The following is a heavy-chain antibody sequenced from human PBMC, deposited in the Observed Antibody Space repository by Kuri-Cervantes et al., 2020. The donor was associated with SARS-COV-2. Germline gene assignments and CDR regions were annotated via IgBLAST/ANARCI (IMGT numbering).Heavy chain of an antibody. CDR3: ARGFKQSNGVDY. CDR2: ISSSSSYI. Sequence: GESLKISCAASGFIFSRYSMNWVRQAPGKGLEWVSSISSSSSYIYYADSVKGRFTISRDNAKNSLYLQMNSLRAEDTAVYYCARGFKQSNGVDYWGQGTLVTVSS. J-gene: IGHJ4*02. D-gene: IGHD2-8*01. V-gene: IGHV3-21*01. CDR1: GFIFSRYS.